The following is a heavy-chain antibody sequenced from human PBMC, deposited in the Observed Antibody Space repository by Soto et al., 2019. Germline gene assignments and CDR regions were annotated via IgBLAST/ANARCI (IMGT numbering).Heavy chain of an antibody. CDR1: GYTFTGYY. V-gene: IGHV1-2*02. Sequence: ASVKVSCKASGYTFTGYYMHWVRQAPGQGLEWMGWINPNSGGTNYAQKFQGRVTMTRDTSISTAYMELSRLRSDDTAVYYCAREGFEYSSSSGFNWFDPWXQGTLVTVSS. CDR2: INPNSGGT. CDR3: AREGFEYSSSSGFNWFDP. J-gene: IGHJ5*02. D-gene: IGHD6-6*01.